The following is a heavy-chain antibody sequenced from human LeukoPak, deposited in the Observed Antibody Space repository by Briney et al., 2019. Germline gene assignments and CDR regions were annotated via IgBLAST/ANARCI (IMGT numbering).Heavy chain of an antibody. CDR1: GFTFSNAW. V-gene: IGHV3-15*01. CDR3: TTASSALYSSSWYWTEYFQH. CDR2: IKSKTDGGTT. J-gene: IGHJ1*01. Sequence: GGSLRLSCAASGFTFSNAWMSWVRQAPGKGLEWVGRIKSKTDGGTTDYAAPVKGRFTISRDDSKNTLYLQMNSLKTEDTAVYYCTTASSALYSSSWYWTEYFQHWGQGTLVTVSS. D-gene: IGHD6-13*01.